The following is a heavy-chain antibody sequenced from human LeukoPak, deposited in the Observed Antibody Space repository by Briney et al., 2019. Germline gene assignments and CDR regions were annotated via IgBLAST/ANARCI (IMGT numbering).Heavy chain of an antibody. D-gene: IGHD3-10*01. V-gene: IGHV4-59*01. CDR3: ARGILWFGELPEYFRH. CDR1: GGSISSYY. Sequence: SETLSLTCTVSGGSISSYYWSWIRQPPGKGLEWIGYIYYSGSTNYNPSLKSRVTISVDTSKNQFSLKLSSVTAADTAVYYCARGILWFGELPEYFRHWGQGTLVTVSS. CDR2: IYYSGST. J-gene: IGHJ1*01.